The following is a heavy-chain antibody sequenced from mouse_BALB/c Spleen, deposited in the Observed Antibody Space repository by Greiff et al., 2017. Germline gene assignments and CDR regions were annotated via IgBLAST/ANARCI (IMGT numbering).Heavy chain of an antibody. D-gene: IGHD2-1*01. V-gene: IGHV6-3*01. CDR3: TGGNYDFDY. CDR1: GFTFSSYW. Sequence: EVKLEESGGGLVQPGGSMKLSCVASGFTFSSYWMSWVRQSPEKGLEWVAEIRLKSDNYATHYAESVKGKFTISRDDSKSRLYLQMNSLRAEDTGIYYCTGGNYDFDYWGQGTTLTVSS. J-gene: IGHJ2*01. CDR2: IRLKSDNYAT.